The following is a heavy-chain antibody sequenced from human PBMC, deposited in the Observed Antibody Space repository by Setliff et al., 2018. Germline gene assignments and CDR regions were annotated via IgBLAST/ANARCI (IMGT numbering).Heavy chain of an antibody. J-gene: IGHJ4*02. CDR3: AKDPQIRFLEWLSRVYFDY. Sequence: QPGGSLRLSCAASGFTFSSYAMSWVRQAPGKGLEWVSAISGSSGSTYYADSVKGRFTISRDNSKNTLYLQMNSLRAEDTAVYYCAKDPQIRFLEWLSRVYFDYWGQGTLVTVSS. V-gene: IGHV3-23*01. CDR2: ISGSSGST. D-gene: IGHD3-3*01. CDR1: GFTFSSYA.